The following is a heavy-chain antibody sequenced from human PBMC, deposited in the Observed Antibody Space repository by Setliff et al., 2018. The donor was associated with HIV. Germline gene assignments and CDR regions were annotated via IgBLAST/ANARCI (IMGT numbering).Heavy chain of an antibody. V-gene: IGHV1-18*01. CDR1: GYTFTSYG. Sequence: ASVKVSCKASGYTFTSYGINWVRQAPGQGPEWMGWISAYNGNTNYAQKLQGRVTMTTDTSTSTAYMELRSLRSDDTAVYDCARLIKHYDFWSGYYGAYYYYMDVWGTGTTVTVSS. J-gene: IGHJ6*03. CDR2: ISAYNGNT. CDR3: ARLIKHYDFWSGYYGAYYYYMDV. D-gene: IGHD3-3*01.